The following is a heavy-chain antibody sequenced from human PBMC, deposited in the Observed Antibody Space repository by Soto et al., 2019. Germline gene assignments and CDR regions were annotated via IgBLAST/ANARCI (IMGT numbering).Heavy chain of an antibody. D-gene: IGHD5-12*01. Sequence: GGSLRLSCAASGFTFSSYGMHWVRQAPGKGLEWVAVIWYDGSNKYYADSVKGRFTISRDNSKNTLYLQMNSLRAEDTAVYYCARDKGRDGYNFGFYYYYGMDVWGQGTTVTVSS. J-gene: IGHJ6*02. CDR2: IWYDGSNK. CDR3: ARDKGRDGYNFGFYYYYGMDV. CDR1: GFTFSSYG. V-gene: IGHV3-33*01.